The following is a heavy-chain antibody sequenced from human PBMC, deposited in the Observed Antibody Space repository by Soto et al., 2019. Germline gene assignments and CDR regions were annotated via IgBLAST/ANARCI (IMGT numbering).Heavy chain of an antibody. CDR1: GGSISRYD. V-gene: IGHV4-59*01. J-gene: IGHJ4*02. CDR2: IYYSGST. CDR3: ARESRRSTAMVLDY. D-gene: IGHD5-18*01. Sequence: LSLTCPVSGGSISRYDWSWIRQPPGKGLEWIGYIYYSGSTNYNPSLKSRVTISVDTSKNQFSLKLSSVTAADTAVYYCARESRRSTAMVLDYWGKGTLGTVSS.